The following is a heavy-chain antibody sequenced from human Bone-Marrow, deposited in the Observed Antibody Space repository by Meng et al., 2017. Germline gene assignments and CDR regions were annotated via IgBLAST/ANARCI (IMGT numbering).Heavy chain of an antibody. Sequence: GGSLRLSCAASGFTFSSYSMNWVRQAPGKGLEWVSSISSSGSNIFYADSVKGRFTISRDNAKNSLFLQMNGLRAEDTAVYYCARDRLSPPFYYGMDLWGQGTTVTVSS. V-gene: IGHV3-21*01. D-gene: IGHD3-10*01. CDR3: ARDRLSPPFYYGMDL. J-gene: IGHJ6*02. CDR2: ISSSGSNI. CDR1: GFTFSSYS.